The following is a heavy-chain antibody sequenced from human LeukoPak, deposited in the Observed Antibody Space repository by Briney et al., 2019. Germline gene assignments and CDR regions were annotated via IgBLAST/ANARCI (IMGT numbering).Heavy chain of an antibody. CDR2: INHSGST. CDR3: ARDTGVLWFGELSAFDI. Sequence: PSETLSLTCAVYGGSFSGYYWSWIRQPPGKGLEWIGEINHSGSTNYNPSLKSRVTISVDTSKNQFSLKLSSVTAADTAVYYCARDTGVLWFGELSAFDIWGQGTMVTVSS. D-gene: IGHD3-10*01. V-gene: IGHV4-34*01. CDR1: GGSFSGYY. J-gene: IGHJ3*02.